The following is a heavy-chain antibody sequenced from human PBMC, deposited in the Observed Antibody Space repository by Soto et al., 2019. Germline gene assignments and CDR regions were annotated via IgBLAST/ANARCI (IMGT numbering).Heavy chain of an antibody. CDR3: ARDPDGGYDFDY. Sequence: QVQLVQSGSEVKKPGASVKVSCKASGYTFTIYGITWVRQAPGQGLEWMGWISVYTGNTHYAQKLQGRVTMTTDTSTSTAYMELRILRSDDTAVYYCARDPDGGYDFDYWGQGPLVTVSS. CDR2: ISVYTGNT. CDR1: GYTFTIYG. J-gene: IGHJ4*02. V-gene: IGHV1-18*01. D-gene: IGHD5-12*01.